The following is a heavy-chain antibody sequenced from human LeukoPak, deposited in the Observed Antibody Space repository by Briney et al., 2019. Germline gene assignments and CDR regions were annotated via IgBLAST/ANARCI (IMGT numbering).Heavy chain of an antibody. CDR3: ARVVGSGRIDY. V-gene: IGHV4-34*01. CDR2: INHSGST. CDR1: GGSFSGYY. J-gene: IGHJ4*02. D-gene: IGHD2-15*01. Sequence: PSETLSLTCAVYGGSFSGYYWSWIRQPPGKGLEWIGEINHSGSTNYNPSLKSRVAISVDKSKNQFSLNLSPVTAADTAEYYCARVVGSGRIDYWGQGTLVTVSS.